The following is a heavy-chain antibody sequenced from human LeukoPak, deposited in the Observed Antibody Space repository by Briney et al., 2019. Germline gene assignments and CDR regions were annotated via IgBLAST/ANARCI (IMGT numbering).Heavy chain of an antibody. J-gene: IGHJ4*02. D-gene: IGHD7-27*01. CDR3: AEQSNWGSFDY. CDR1: GGSISSYY. V-gene: IGHV4-59*08. Sequence: SETLSLTCTVSGGSISSYYWSWIRQSPGKGLEWIGYIYYSGNTNYNPSLKSRVTISVDTSENQFSLKLSSVTAADTAVYYCAEQSNWGSFDYWGQGTLVTVSS. CDR2: IYYSGNT.